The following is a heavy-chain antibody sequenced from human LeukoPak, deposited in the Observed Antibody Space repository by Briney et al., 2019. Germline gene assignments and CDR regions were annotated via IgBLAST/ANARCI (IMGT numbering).Heavy chain of an antibody. J-gene: IGHJ4*02. CDR2: ISSSSSTI. CDR3: AKAYDSSGYYYFDY. D-gene: IGHD3-22*01. V-gene: IGHV3-48*01. CDR1: GFTFSSYS. Sequence: GGSLRLSCAASGFTFSSYSMNWVRQAPGKGLEWVSHISSSSSTIYYAGSVKGRFTISRDNAKNSLYLQMNSLRAEDTAVYYCAKAYDSSGYYYFDYWGQGTLVTVSS.